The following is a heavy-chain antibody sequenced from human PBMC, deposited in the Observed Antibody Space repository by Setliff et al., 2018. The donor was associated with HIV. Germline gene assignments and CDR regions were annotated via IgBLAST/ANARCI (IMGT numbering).Heavy chain of an antibody. J-gene: IGHJ6*02. D-gene: IGHD3-10*01. CDR1: GGTFRSHE. CDR2: MNPNSGVS. CDR3: ARGKGVGGVIITGGLDV. V-gene: IGHV1-8*02. Sequence: ASVKVSCKASGGTFRSHEISWMRRATGQGLEWMGWMNPNSGVSGYALKFHDRVTMTRDTSITTAYMELSSLTSEDTAVYYCARGKGVGGVIITGGLDVWGQGTTVTVSS.